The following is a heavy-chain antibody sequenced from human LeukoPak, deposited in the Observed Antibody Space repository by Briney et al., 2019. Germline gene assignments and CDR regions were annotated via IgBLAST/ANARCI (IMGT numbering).Heavy chain of an antibody. CDR1: GFTFSSYA. J-gene: IGHJ4*02. CDR3: ANFGDSPGL. D-gene: IGHD4-17*01. V-gene: IGHV3-33*08. Sequence: GGSLRLSCAASGFTFSSYAMSWVRQAPGKGLEWVAVIWYGGSNKYYADSVKGRFTISRDNSKNTLYLQMNSLRAEDTAVYYCANFGDSPGLGDQGTLVTVSS. CDR2: IWYGGSNK.